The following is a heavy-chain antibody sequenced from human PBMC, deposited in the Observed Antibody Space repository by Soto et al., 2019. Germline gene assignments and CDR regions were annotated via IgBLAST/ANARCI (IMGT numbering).Heavy chain of an antibody. CDR2: IYYSGST. CDR1: GGSISSYY. CDR3: ARESPRYYFDY. J-gene: IGHJ4*02. D-gene: IGHD4-17*01. V-gene: IGHV4-59*01. Sequence: SETLSLTCTVSGGSISSYYWSWIRQPPGKGLEWIGYIYYSGSTNYNPSLKSRVTISVDTSKNQFSLKLSSVTAADTAVYYCARESPRYYFDYWGQGTLVTV.